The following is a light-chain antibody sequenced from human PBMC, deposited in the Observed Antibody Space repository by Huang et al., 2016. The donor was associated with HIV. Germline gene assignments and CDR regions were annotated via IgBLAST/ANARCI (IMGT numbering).Light chain of an antibody. J-gene: IGKJ1*01. CDR1: QSVSRNY. CDR3: QQTGRSPWT. V-gene: IGKV3-20*01. CDR2: RAS. Sequence: IELTQSPGTLSLSPGERATLSCRASQSVSRNYVAWFQQKPGQAPRLLIYRASRRATGIPDKCRGSGSGTDFTLTIDRLEPEDLAFYYCQQTGRSPWTFGQGTKVEI.